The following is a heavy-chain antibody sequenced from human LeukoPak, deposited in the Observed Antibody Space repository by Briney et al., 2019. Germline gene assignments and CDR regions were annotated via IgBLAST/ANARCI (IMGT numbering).Heavy chain of an antibody. V-gene: IGHV4-39*07. J-gene: IGHJ4*02. D-gene: IGHD5-12*01. CDR3: ARGFDSKSTYFDY. CDR1: GGSISSSSYY. Sequence: PSETLSLTCTVSGGSISSSSYYWGWIRQPPGKGLEWIGSIYYSGSTYYNPSLKSRITISVDTSKNQFSLRLTSVSAADTAVYYCARGFDSKSTYFDYWGQGTLLTVSS. CDR2: IYYSGST.